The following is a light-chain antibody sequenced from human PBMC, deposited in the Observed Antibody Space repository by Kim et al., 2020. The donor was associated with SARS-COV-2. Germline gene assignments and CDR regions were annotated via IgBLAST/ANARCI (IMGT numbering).Light chain of an antibody. CDR3: AAWDDSLSGWV. J-gene: IGLJ3*02. V-gene: IGLV1-47*01. CDR2: RNN. CDR1: SSNIGSNY. Sequence: SVLTQPPSASGTPGQRVTISCSGSSSNIGSNYVYWYQQLPGTAPKLLIYRNNQRPSGVPDRFSGSKSGTSASLAFSGLRSEDEADYYCAAWDDSLSGWVFGGGTQLTVL.